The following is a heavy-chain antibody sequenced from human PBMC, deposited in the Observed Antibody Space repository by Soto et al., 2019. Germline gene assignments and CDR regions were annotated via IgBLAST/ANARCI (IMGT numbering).Heavy chain of an antibody. D-gene: IGHD3-22*01. CDR1: GGSFSGYY. V-gene: IGHV4-34*01. J-gene: IGHJ4*02. CDR3: ARVGYYYDSSGYYKTGDSEY. Sequence: SETLSLTCAVYGGSFSGYYWSWIRQPPGKGLEWIGEINHSGSTNYNPSLKSRVTISVDTSKNQFSLKLSSVTAADTAVYYCARVGYYYDSSGYYKTGDSEYWGQRTLVT. CDR2: INHSGST.